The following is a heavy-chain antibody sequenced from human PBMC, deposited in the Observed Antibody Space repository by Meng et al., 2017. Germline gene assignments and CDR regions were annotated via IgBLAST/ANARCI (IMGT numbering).Heavy chain of an antibody. CDR2: INHSGTT. D-gene: IGHD2/OR15-2a*01. Sequence: GQLHHWGAGLLEPSETLSLTCAVYGWSFISYYWSWIRQPPGKGLEWIGEINHSGTTNFNPSLESRVTISIDTSKNQISLNVTSLTAADTAVYYCVRGLFSRLRSLWFDPWGQGTLVTVSS. J-gene: IGHJ5*02. CDR1: GWSFISYY. V-gene: IGHV4-34*01. CDR3: VRGLFSRLRSLWFDP.